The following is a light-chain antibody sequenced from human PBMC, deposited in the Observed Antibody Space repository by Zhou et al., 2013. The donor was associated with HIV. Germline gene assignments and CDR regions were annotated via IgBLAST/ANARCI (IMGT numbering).Light chain of an antibody. J-gene: IGKJ5*01. CDR1: QSISSW. Sequence: DIQMTQSPSTLSASVGDRVTITCRASQSISSWLAWYQQNPGKAPKLLIYKASSLESGVPSRFSGSGSGTEFTLTISSLQPDEFATYYCQQYNTYPITFGQGTRLEI. V-gene: IGKV1-5*03. CDR2: KAS. CDR3: QQYNTYPIT.